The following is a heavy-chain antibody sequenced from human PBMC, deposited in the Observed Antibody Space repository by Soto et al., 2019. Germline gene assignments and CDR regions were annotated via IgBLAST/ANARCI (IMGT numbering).Heavy chain of an antibody. J-gene: IGHJ6*02. V-gene: IGHV3-23*01. CDR3: AKDLHWFAMDV. Sequence: EVQLLESGGGLVQPGWSLRLSCVASGFPFSNYYMDWVLQAPGKGLVWVAVISGSEDNIHYADSVKGRFTISRDNSMNTLYLQMNSLRADDTAIYYCAKDLHWFAMDVWGQVTTVTVSS. CDR1: GFPFSNYY. D-gene: IGHD3-10*01. CDR2: ISGSEDNI.